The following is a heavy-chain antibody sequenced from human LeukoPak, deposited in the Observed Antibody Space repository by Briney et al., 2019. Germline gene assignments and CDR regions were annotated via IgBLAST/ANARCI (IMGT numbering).Heavy chain of an antibody. D-gene: IGHD2-2*01. CDR1: GFTFSSYG. Sequence: GGSLRPSRVASGFTFSSYGMHWVRQAPGKGLEWVAFIRYDESDKYYPDSVKGRLTISRDTSKNTLYLQMNSLRAEDTAVYYCAKGKGCSSTSCYSFGFRGQRNLVTVSS. J-gene: IGHJ4*02. CDR3: AKGKGCSSTSCYSFGF. V-gene: IGHV3-30*02. CDR2: IRYDESDK.